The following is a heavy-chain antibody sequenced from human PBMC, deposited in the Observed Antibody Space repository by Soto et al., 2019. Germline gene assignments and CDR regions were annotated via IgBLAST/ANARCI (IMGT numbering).Heavy chain of an antibody. CDR3: ARRLYNWNPFDY. CDR1: GYSFSSYW. V-gene: IGHV5-51*01. CDR2: IYPDDSDT. Sequence: GESLKISCRGSGYSFSSYWIGWVRQTPGKCLEWMWIIYPDDSDTRYSPSFQGQVTISADKSISTAYLQWRSLKASDTAMYYCARRLYNWNPFDYWGQGTPVTVSS. J-gene: IGHJ4*02. D-gene: IGHD1-20*01.